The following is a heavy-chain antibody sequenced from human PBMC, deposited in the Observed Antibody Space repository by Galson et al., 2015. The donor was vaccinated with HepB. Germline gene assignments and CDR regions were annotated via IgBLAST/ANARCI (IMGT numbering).Heavy chain of an antibody. Sequence: SLRLSCAASGFTFSNYAMCWVRQAPGKGLEWVSTISDSGSSTYYADSVKGRFTISRDNSKNTLYLQMNSLRAEDTAVYYCAVTAMIMGFEYWGQGSLVAVSS. V-gene: IGHV3-23*01. J-gene: IGHJ4*02. CDR1: GFTFSNYA. CDR3: AVTAMIMGFEY. D-gene: IGHD5-18*01. CDR2: ISDSGSST.